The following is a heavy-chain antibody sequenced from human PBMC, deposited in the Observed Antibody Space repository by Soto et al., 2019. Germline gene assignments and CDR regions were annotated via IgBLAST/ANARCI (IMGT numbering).Heavy chain of an antibody. Sequence: EVQLLESGGGLVQPGGSLRLSCAASGFTFSSSAMSWVRQAPGKGLERVSAISGSGGSKYYADSVKGRCTTSGDNSKNPLYLQMNSLRAEDTAVYYCANGPSITMVRGATYYWGQGTLVTVSS. V-gene: IGHV3-23*01. CDR3: ANGPSITMVRGATYY. J-gene: IGHJ4*02. CDR1: GFTFSSSA. D-gene: IGHD3-10*01. CDR2: ISGSGGSK.